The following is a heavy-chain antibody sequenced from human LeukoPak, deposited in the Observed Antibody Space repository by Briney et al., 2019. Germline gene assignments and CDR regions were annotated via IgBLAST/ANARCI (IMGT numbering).Heavy chain of an antibody. Sequence: GESLKTSCKGSGYSFTSYWIGWVRHMLGKGLEWMGIIYPGDSDTRYSPSFQGQVTISADRSISTAYLQWSSLKASDTAMYYCARPRGYNGPFDYWGQGTLVAVSS. J-gene: IGHJ4*02. CDR2: IYPGDSDT. V-gene: IGHV5-51*01. D-gene: IGHD5-12*01. CDR1: GYSFTSYW. CDR3: ARPRGYNGPFDY.